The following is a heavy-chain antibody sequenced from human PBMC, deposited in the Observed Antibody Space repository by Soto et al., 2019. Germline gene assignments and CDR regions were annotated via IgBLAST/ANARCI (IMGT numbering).Heavy chain of an antibody. CDR3: ASAGANYYGSGSYTNWFDP. D-gene: IGHD3-10*01. CDR2: IYYSGST. Sequence: SETLSLTCAVYGGSFSGYYWSWVRQPPGKGLEWIGYIYYSGSTNYNPSLKSRVTISVDTSKNQFSLKLSSVTAADTAVYYCASAGANYYGSGSYTNWFDPWGQGTLVTVS. CDR1: GGSFSGYY. J-gene: IGHJ5*02. V-gene: IGHV4-59*01.